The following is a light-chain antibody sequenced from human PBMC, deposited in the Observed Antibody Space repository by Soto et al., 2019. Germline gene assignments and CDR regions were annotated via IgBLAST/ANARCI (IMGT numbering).Light chain of an antibody. J-gene: IGKJ2*03. CDR2: DAS. CDR3: QQHDDFSHAS. V-gene: IGKV1-5*01. Sequence: DIQMTQSPSTLSASVGDRVTISCRASQDISNFLAWYQRKPGKAPKLLIYDASTLQTGVPSRFRGSGFGTEFTLTISGLQPDDFATYYCQQHDDFSHASFGQGTK. CDR1: QDISNF.